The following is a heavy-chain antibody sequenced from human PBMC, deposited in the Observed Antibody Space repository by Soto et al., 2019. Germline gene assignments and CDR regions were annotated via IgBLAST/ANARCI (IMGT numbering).Heavy chain of an antibody. CDR2: ISGSGGST. Sequence: EVQLLESGGGLVQPGGSLRLSCAASGFTFSSYAMSWVRQAPGKGLEWVSAISGSGGSTYYADSVKGRFTISRDNSKNPLYLQMNSLRAEDTAVYYCAGSIAAAGTFGPQGYWGQGTLVTVSS. D-gene: IGHD6-13*01. CDR1: GFTFSSYA. CDR3: AGSIAAAGTFGPQGY. V-gene: IGHV3-23*01. J-gene: IGHJ4*02.